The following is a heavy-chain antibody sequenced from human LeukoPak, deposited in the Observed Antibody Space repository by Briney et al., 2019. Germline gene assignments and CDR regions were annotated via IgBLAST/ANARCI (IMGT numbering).Heavy chain of an antibody. CDR3: ARVKGWYGSGSYLDY. V-gene: IGHV1-46*01. CDR1: GYTFTSYY. CDR2: INPSGGST. Sequence: ASVKVSCKASGYTFTSYYMHWVRQAPGQGLEWMGIINPSGGSTSYAQKFQGRVTMTRDTSTSTVYMELSSLRSEDTAVYYCARVKGWYGSGSYLDYWGQGTLVTVSS. J-gene: IGHJ4*02. D-gene: IGHD3-10*01.